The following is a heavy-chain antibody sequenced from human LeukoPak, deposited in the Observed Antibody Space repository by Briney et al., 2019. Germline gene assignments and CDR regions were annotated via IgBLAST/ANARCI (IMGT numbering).Heavy chain of an antibody. CDR1: GGSISSYY. D-gene: IGHD6-13*01. V-gene: IGHV4-4*07. J-gene: IGHJ5*02. CDR2: IYTSGST. CDR3: ARGAAAGGWFDP. Sequence: SETLSLTCTVSGGSISSYYWSWIRQPAGKGLEWIGRIYTSGSTNCNPSLKSRVTMSVDTSKNQFSLKLSSVTAADTAVYYCARGAAAGGWFDPWGQGTLVTVSS.